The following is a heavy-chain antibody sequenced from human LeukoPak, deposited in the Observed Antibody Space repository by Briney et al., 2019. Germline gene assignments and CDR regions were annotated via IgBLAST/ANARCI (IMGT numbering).Heavy chain of an antibody. CDR1: GGSISSHC. V-gene: IGHV4-59*11. J-gene: IGHJ5*02. CDR3: ARKRHISSSFDP. D-gene: IGHD6-13*01. Sequence: SETLSLTCTVSGGSISSHCWNWIRQPPGKGLEWIGYICYSGSTNYNPSLKSRVTISEDTSKSQFSLKLSSVTAADTAVYYCARKRHISSSFDPWGQGTLVTVSS. CDR2: ICYSGST.